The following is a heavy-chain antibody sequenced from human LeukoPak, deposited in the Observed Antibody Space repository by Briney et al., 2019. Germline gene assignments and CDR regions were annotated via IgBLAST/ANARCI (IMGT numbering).Heavy chain of an antibody. V-gene: IGHV3-74*01. J-gene: IGHJ3*02. Sequence: QPGGSLRLSCAASGFTFSSYWMHWVRQAPGKGLVWVSRINSDGSSTSYADSVKGRFTISRDNAKNTLYLQMNSLRAEDTAVYYCARDRNYCDGSRRYDVFDIWGQGTMVTASS. CDR2: INSDGSST. CDR3: ARDRNYCDGSRRYDVFDI. CDR1: GFTFSSYW. D-gene: IGHD3-22*01.